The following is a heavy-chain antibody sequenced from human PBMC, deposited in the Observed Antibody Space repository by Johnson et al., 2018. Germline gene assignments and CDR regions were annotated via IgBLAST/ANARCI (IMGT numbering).Heavy chain of an antibody. CDR3: ARGLYGDYVGSEYLQH. J-gene: IGHJ1*01. D-gene: IGHD4-17*01. V-gene: IGHV3-48*01. CDR2: ISSSSSTI. CDR1: GFTFSSYS. Sequence: EVQLLESGGGLVQPGGSLRLSCAASGFTFSSYSMNWVRQAPGKGLEWVSYISSSSSTIYYADSVKGRFTISRDNAKNSLYLQMNSLRVEDTAVYFWARGLYGDYVGSEYLQHWGQGTLVTVSS.